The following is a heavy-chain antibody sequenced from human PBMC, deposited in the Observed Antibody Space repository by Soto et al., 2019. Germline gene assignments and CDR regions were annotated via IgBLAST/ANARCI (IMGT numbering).Heavy chain of an antibody. V-gene: IGHV4-59*01. CDR1: GGTISSYY. Sequence: SETLSLTCTVSGGTISSYYWSWIRQPPGKGLEWIGYIYYSGSTNYNPSLKSRVTISVDTSKNQFSLKMSSVTVADTAFFYCASLDSGSYYQFDYWGQGTLVTVSS. CDR3: ASLDSGSYYQFDY. D-gene: IGHD3-10*01. CDR2: IYYSGST. J-gene: IGHJ4*02.